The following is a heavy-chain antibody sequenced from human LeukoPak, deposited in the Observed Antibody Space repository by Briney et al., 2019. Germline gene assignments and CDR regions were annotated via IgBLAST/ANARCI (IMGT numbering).Heavy chain of an antibody. CDR1: GGSFSGYY. V-gene: IGHV4-34*01. Sequence: SETLSLTCAVYGGSFSGYYWSWIRQPPGKGLEWIGEINHSGSTNYNPSLKSRVTISVGTSKNQFSLKLSSVTAADTAVYYCARRVLWFGELHLDYWGQGTLVTVSS. CDR3: ARRVLWFGELHLDY. J-gene: IGHJ4*02. CDR2: INHSGST. D-gene: IGHD3-10*01.